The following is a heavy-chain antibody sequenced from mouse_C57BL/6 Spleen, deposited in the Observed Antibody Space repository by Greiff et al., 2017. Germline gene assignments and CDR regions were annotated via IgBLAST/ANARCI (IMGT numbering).Heavy chain of an antibody. Sequence: QVQLQQPGAELVMPGASVKLSCKASGYTFTSYWMHWVKQRPGQGLEWIGEIDPSDSYTNYNQKFKGKSTLTVDESSSTAYMQRSRLTSGDSAVYYCARAAQAAWFADWGQGTLVTVSA. V-gene: IGHV1-69*01. CDR2: IDPSDSYT. D-gene: IGHD3-2*02. J-gene: IGHJ3*01. CDR1: GYTFTSYW. CDR3: ARAAQAAWFAD.